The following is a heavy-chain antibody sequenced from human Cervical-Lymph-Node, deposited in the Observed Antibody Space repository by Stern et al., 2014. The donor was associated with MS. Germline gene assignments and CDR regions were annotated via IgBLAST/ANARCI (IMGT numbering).Heavy chain of an antibody. CDR3: ARGLLGSENAFDI. D-gene: IGHD2-15*01. V-gene: IGHV1-18*01. CDR1: GYTFTSYG. CDR2: ISAYNGTA. J-gene: IGHJ3*02. Sequence: QVQMVQSGAEVKNPGASVKVSCKASGYTFTSYGISCVRTVPGQGLEWMGWISAYNGTANYAQKLQCRVTMTTDTSTSTAFMELRSLRSDDTAVYYCARGLLGSENAFDIWDQGTMVTVSS.